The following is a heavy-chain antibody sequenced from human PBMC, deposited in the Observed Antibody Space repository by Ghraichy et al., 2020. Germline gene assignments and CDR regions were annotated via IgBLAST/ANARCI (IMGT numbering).Heavy chain of an antibody. J-gene: IGHJ6*02. D-gene: IGHD2/OR15-2a*01. CDR2: ISASGATP. CDR1: GFTFTSHA. V-gene: IGHV3-23*01. Sequence: GGSLRLSCVASGFTFTSHAMTWVRQAPGKGLEWVSSISASGATPYYGPSASGRFTISKDNSKNTVYLQLHSLRAEDTAIYFCAKGSTSAKDYYGMDVWGQGTAVTVS. CDR3: AKGSTSAKDYYGMDV.